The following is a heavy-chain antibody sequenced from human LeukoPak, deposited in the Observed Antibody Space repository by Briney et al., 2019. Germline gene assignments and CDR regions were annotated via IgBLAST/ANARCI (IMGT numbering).Heavy chain of an antibody. CDR3: ARERESGYYDSSGYFDY. V-gene: IGHV1-69*05. D-gene: IGHD3-22*01. CDR2: IIPIFGTA. Sequence: GASVKVSCKASGGTFSSYAISWVRQAPGQGPEWMGRIIPIFGTANYAQKFQGRVTITTDESTSTAYMELSSLRSEDTAVYYCARERESGYYDSSGYFDYWGQGTLVTVSS. CDR1: GGTFSSYA. J-gene: IGHJ4*02.